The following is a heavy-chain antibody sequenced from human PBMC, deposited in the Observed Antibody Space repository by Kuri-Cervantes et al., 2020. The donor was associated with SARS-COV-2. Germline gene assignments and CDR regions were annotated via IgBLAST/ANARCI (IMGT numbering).Heavy chain of an antibody. J-gene: IGHJ4*02. CDR2: IYYSGST. Sequence: ESLKISCTVSGGSISSSSYYWGWIRQPPGKGLEWIGSIYYSGSTYYNPSLKSRVTISVDTSENQFSLKLSSVTAADTAVYYCARVGAYLGYCSSTSCYGPFDYWGQGTLVTVSS. D-gene: IGHD2-2*01. CDR3: ARVGAYLGYCSSTSCYGPFDY. V-gene: IGHV4-39*07. CDR1: GGSISSSSYY.